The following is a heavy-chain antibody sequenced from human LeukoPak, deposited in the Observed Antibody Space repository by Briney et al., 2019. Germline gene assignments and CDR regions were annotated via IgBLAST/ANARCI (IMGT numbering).Heavy chain of an antibody. CDR1: GDSVSSDSAA. J-gene: IGHJ4*02. D-gene: IGHD5-18*01. Sequence: SQTLSLTCAISGDSVSSDSAAWNWIRQSPSRGLEWLARTYFRSKWYNDYAVSVKSRITINPDTSKNQFSLQLNSVTPEDTAVYYCARDIGYSYVGYFDYWGQGTLVTVSS. CDR3: ARDIGYSYVGYFDY. CDR2: TYFRSKWYN. V-gene: IGHV6-1*01.